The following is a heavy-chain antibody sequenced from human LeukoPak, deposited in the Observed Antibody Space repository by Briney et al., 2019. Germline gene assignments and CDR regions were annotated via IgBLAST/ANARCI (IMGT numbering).Heavy chain of an antibody. Sequence: SVKVSCKASGGTFNNYAISWVRQAPGQGLEWMGRIVPILGIANYAQEFQGRLIITADKATSSAYTELSSLRSEDTAVYYCARDQGDNSYGYYAIWYAFDVWGQGTMVTVSS. CDR3: ARDQGDNSYGYYAIWYAFDV. V-gene: IGHV1-69*04. CDR2: IVPILGIA. D-gene: IGHD5-18*01. J-gene: IGHJ3*01. CDR1: GGTFNNYA.